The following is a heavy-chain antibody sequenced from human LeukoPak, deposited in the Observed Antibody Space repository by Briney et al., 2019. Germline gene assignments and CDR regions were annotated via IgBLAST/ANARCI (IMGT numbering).Heavy chain of an antibody. D-gene: IGHD6-19*01. V-gene: IGHV4-59*11. CDR2: IFYTESY. J-gene: IGHJ5*02. CDR3: ARGRSSLDL. Sequence: SETLFLTCTVAAGSISNHYWSWMRQSPGRGLEWIAYIFYTESYNYNPSLKSRVYISVDTSKNQFSLNLTSVTAADTAVYCCARGRSSLDLWGQGTLVTVSS. CDR1: AGSISNHY.